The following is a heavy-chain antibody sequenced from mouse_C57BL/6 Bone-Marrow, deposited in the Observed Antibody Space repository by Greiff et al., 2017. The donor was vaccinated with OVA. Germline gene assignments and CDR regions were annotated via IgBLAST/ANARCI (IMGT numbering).Heavy chain of an antibody. Sequence: VQLQQSGAELVRPGASVTLSCKASGYPFTDYVMHWVKQTPVHGLEWIGAIDPETGGTAYNQKFKGQAILTADQSSSTAYMELRSLTSEDSAVYYCTRGYSNYEAMDYWGQGTSVTVSS. CDR3: TRGYSNYEAMDY. D-gene: IGHD2-5*01. V-gene: IGHV1-15*01. CDR1: GYPFTDYV. CDR2: IDPETGGT. J-gene: IGHJ4*01.